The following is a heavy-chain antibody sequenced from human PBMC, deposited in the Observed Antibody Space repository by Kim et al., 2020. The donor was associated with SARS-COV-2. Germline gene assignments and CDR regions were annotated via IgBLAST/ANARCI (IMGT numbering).Heavy chain of an antibody. CDR3: ATDCAIFGVVIMARY. CDR2: FDPEDGET. Sequence: ASVKVSCKVSGYNLTELSMHWVRQAPGKGLEWMGGFDPEDGETIYAQKFQGRVTMTEDTSTDTAYMELSSLRSEDTAVYYCATDCAIFGVVIMARYWGQGTLVTVSS. CDR1: GYNLTELS. J-gene: IGHJ4*02. V-gene: IGHV1-24*01. D-gene: IGHD3-3*01.